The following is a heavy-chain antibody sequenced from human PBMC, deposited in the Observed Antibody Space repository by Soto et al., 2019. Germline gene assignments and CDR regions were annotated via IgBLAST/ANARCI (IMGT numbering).Heavy chain of an antibody. CDR2: INHSGST. CDR3: ASGMNYYASSGSDY. CDR1: GGSFSGYY. J-gene: IGHJ4*02. Sequence: SETLSLTCAVYGGSFSGYYWSWIRQPPGKGLEWIGEINHSGSTNYNPSLKSRVTISVDTSKNQFSLKLSSVTAADTAVYYCASGMNYYASSGSDYWGQGTRVTVSS. V-gene: IGHV4-34*01. D-gene: IGHD3-22*01.